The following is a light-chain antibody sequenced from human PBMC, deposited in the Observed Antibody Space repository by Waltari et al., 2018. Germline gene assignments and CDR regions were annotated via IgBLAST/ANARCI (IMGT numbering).Light chain of an antibody. CDR3: QQYYSYPYT. V-gene: IGKV1-5*03. CDR2: KTS. CDR1: HNPKGW. Sequence: IQMIQSPYTLSASVGDRVTISCRASHNPKGWLAWYQHKPGKAPRLLIYKTSILETGVPSWFSGSGSVTDFTLTINSLHPDDFATYYCQQYYSYPYTFGQGTTLDIK. J-gene: IGKJ2*01.